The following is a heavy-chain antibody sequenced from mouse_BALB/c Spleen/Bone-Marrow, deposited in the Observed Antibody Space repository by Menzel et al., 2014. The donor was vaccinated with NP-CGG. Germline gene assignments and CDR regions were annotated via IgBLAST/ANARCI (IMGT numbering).Heavy chain of an antibody. CDR3: ARRLTGTLYFDY. Sequence: VHLVESGAELVRPGTSVKVSCKASGYAFTNHLIEWVKQRPGQGLEWIGVINPGGGSTNYNENFKGKATLTADKSSSTPYMQLSSLTSDDSAIYFCARRLTGTLYFDYWGQGTTLTVSS. CDR2: INPGGGST. CDR1: GYAFTNHL. J-gene: IGHJ2*01. D-gene: IGHD4-1*01. V-gene: IGHV1-54*03.